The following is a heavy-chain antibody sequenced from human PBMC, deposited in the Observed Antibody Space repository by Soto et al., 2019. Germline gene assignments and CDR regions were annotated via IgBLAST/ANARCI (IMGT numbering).Heavy chain of an antibody. J-gene: IGHJ3*01. CDR1: GFTFDDNA. V-gene: IGHV3-9*01. CDR3: AKDTSSGGLVKGAFDV. D-gene: IGHD6-19*01. Sequence: EVQLVESGGGLVQPGRSLRLSCAASGFTFDDNAMHWVRQAPGKGLEWVSNINWNGGSIGYADSVKGRFTISRDNAKNSLYLQMNSLRAEDTALYYCAKDTSSGGLVKGAFDVWGQGTMVTVSS. CDR2: INWNGGSI.